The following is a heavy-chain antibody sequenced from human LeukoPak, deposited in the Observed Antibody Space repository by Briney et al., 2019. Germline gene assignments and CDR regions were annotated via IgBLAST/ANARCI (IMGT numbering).Heavy chain of an antibody. J-gene: IGHJ5*02. CDR1: GFTFSSYW. Sequence: GGSLGHSCAASGFTFSSYWMSWVRQAPGKGLEWVANINQDGSEKYYVDSVKGRFTISRDNAKNSLYLQMNSLRAEDTAVYYCAREGCSGGSCYHNWFDPWGQGTLVTVSS. CDR3: AREGCSGGSCYHNWFDP. D-gene: IGHD2-15*01. V-gene: IGHV3-7*01. CDR2: INQDGSEK.